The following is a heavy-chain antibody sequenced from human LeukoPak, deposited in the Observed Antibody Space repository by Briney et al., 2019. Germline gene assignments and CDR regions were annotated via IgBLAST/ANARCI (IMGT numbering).Heavy chain of an antibody. CDR2: ISGSGGST. CDR1: GFTFSGYA. CDR3: AKEAWIQLKTGYYFDY. J-gene: IGHJ4*02. V-gene: IGHV3-23*01. Sequence: GGSLRLSCAASGFTFSGYAMSWVRQAPGKGLECVSAISGSGGSTYYADSVKGRFTISRDNSKNTLYLQMNSLRAEDTAVYYCAKEAWIQLKTGYYFDYWGQGTLVTVSS. D-gene: IGHD5-18*01.